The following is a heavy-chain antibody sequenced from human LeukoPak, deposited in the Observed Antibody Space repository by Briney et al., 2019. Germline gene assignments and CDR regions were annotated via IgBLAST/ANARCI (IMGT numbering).Heavy chain of an antibody. CDR1: GFTFDDYA. Sequence: GRSLRLSCAASGFTFDDYAMHWVRQAPGKGLEWVSGISWNSGSIGYADSVKGRFTISRDNAKNSLYLQMNSLRAEDTAVYYCARVGVAAAILDYWGQGTLVTVSS. CDR3: ARVGVAAAILDY. J-gene: IGHJ4*02. D-gene: IGHD6-13*01. CDR2: ISWNSGSI. V-gene: IGHV3-9*01.